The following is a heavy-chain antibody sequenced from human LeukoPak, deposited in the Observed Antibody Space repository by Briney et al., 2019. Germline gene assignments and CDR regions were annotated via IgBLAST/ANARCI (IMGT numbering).Heavy chain of an antibody. V-gene: IGHV3-30*18. CDR2: ISYDGSNK. CDR1: GFTFSSYG. CDR3: AKDQSRYCSGGSCYSGDY. J-gene: IGHJ4*02. Sequence: GRSLRLSCAASGFTFSSYGMHWVRQAPGKGLEWVAVISYDGSNKYYADSVKGRFTISRDNSKNTPYLQMNSLRAEDTAVYYCAKDQSRYCSGGSCYSGDYWGQGTLVTVSS. D-gene: IGHD2-15*01.